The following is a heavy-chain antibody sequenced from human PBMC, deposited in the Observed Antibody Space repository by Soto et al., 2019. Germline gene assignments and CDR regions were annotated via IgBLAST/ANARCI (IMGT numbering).Heavy chain of an antibody. V-gene: IGHV1-46*01. CDR2: INPSGGST. CDR1: GYTFTNYY. Sequence: ASVQVSCKASGYTFTNYYMHWVRQAPGQGLEWMGVINPSGGSTTYAQKFQGRVTMTRATSTSTVYMELSSLISEDTTEYYCAREASKYSGMDVWGQGTTVTVSS. D-gene: IGHD2-21*01. J-gene: IGHJ6*02. CDR3: AREASKYSGMDV.